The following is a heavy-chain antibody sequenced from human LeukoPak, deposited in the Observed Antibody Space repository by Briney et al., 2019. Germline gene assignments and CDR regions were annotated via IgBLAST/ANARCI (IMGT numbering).Heavy chain of an antibody. Sequence: GGSLRLSCAASGFTFSSYGMHWVRQAPGKGLEGVAVIWYDGSNKYYADSVKGRFTISRDNSKNTLYLQMNSLRAEDTAVYYCAKSGTSSWYAEDYYYMDVWGKGTTVTVSS. CDR3: AKSGTSSWYAEDYYYMDV. J-gene: IGHJ6*03. D-gene: IGHD6-13*01. CDR2: IWYDGSNK. V-gene: IGHV3-33*06. CDR1: GFTFSSYG.